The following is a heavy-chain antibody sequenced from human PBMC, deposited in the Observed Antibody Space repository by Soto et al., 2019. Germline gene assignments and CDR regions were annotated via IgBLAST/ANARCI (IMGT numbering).Heavy chain of an antibody. V-gene: IGHV3-9*01. CDR2: ISWDSVTI. CDR3: VRGDYYDSTDYYPGDY. CDR1: GFTFDDYA. J-gene: IGHJ4*02. D-gene: IGHD3-22*01. Sequence: DVQLVESGGGLVQPGRSLRLSCAASGFTFDDYAMYWVRQAPGKGLEWVSGISWDSVTIAYADSVKGRFTISRDNAKNSLYLQMNSLRAEDSALYYCVRGDYYDSTDYYPGDYWGQGTLVTASS.